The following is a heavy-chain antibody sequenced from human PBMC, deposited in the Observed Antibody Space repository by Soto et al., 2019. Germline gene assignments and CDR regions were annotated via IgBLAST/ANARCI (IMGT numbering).Heavy chain of an antibody. CDR3: ARGTYGYY. D-gene: IGHD4-17*01. CDR1: GYGFTTYG. CDR2: ISAHNGNT. J-gene: IGHJ4*02. Sequence: QIHLVQSGAEVKKPGASVKVSCQGSGYGFTTYGITWVRQAPGQGLEWMAWISAHNGNTNYAQKLQGRVTVTTDTSTSTPYRELMSLRFDETAVNYCARGTYGYYWGQGAVVTGSS. V-gene: IGHV1-18*01.